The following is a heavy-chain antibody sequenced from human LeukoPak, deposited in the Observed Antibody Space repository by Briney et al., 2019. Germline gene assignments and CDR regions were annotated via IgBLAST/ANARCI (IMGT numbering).Heavy chain of an antibody. D-gene: IGHD3-3*01. J-gene: IGHJ4*02. CDR2: ISSSSSYI. CDR1: GFTFSNYA. V-gene: IGHV3-21*01. CDR3: AGYDFWSGYFDY. Sequence: PGGSLRLSCAASGFTFSNYAMNWVRQAPGKGLEWVSSISSSSSYIYYADSVKGRFTISRDNAKNSLYLQMNSLRAEDTAVYYCAGYDFWSGYFDYWGQGTLVTVSS.